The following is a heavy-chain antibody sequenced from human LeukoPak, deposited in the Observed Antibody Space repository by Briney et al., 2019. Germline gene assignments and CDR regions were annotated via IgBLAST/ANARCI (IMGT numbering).Heavy chain of an antibody. CDR1: GFTFSSYA. V-gene: IGHV3-23*01. CDR3: AKGHYYGSGSLDY. J-gene: IGHJ4*02. Sequence: GGSLRLSCAASGFTFSSYAMSWVRQAPGKGLEWVSAIGGRDGSTYYADSAKGRFTISRDNCKNTLYVQMNSLRAEDTAVYYCAKGHYYGSGSLDYWGQGTLVTVSS. CDR2: IGGRDGST. D-gene: IGHD3-10*01.